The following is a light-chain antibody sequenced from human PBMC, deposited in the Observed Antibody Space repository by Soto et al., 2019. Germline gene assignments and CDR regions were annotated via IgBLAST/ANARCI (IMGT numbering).Light chain of an antibody. CDR2: GAS. CDR1: QSVYGS. J-gene: IGKJ4*01. V-gene: IGKV3-15*01. Sequence: EVVMTQSPVTLSVSPGERATLSCRASQSVYGSLAWYQQKTGQAPRLLIHGASNRATDIPARFSGSGSGTEFSLTINGLQSDDFAVYYCQQYKYWPLTFGGGTKVEIK. CDR3: QQYKYWPLT.